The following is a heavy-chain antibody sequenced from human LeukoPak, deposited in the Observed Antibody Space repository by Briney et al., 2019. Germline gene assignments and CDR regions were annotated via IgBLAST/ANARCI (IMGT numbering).Heavy chain of an antibody. J-gene: IGHJ5*02. CDR2: IYTSGST. Sequence: SETLSLTCTVSGGSISSYYWSWIRQPAGKGLEWIGRIYTSGSTNYNPSLKSRVTMSVDTSKNQFSLKLRSVTAADTAVYYCATPRRGGRDGYNPWGQGTLVTVSS. D-gene: IGHD5-24*01. CDR3: ATPRRGGRDGYNP. V-gene: IGHV4-4*07. CDR1: GGSISSYY.